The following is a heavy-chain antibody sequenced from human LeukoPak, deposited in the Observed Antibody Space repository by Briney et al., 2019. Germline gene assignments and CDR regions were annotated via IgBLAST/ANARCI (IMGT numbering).Heavy chain of an antibody. V-gene: IGHV4-34*01. CDR3: ARANLYSSSIPK. CDR1: GGSFSGYY. CDR2: INHSGST. Sequence: SETLSLTCAVYGGSFSGYYWSWIRQPPGKGLEWIGEINHSGSTNYNPSLKSRVTISVDTSKNQFSLKLSSVTAADTAVYYCARANLYSSSIPKWGQGTLVTVSS. D-gene: IGHD6-6*01. J-gene: IGHJ4*02.